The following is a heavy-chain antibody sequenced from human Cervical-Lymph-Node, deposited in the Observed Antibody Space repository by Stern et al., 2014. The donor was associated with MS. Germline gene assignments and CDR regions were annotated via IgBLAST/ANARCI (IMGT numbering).Heavy chain of an antibody. Sequence: VQLVESGAEGKKPGSSVKVSCKASGDTFSSYAINWVRQVPGQELELRGGITPICGTTNDAQNFQGRVTITADKSTNTAYMEWMTLRSEDTAVYYCARGGGLVGYFDYWGQGTLVSVSS. CDR2: ITPICGTT. CDR1: GDTFSSYA. CDR3: ARGGGLVGYFDY. D-gene: IGHD1-26*01. J-gene: IGHJ4*02. V-gene: IGHV1-69*06.